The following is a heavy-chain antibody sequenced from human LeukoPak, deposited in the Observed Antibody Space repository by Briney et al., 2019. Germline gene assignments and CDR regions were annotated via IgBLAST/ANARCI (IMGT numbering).Heavy chain of an antibody. J-gene: IGHJ4*02. CDR2: ISSSGSTI. D-gene: IGHD1-26*01. CDR3: ARDRGIVGAVEYFDY. Sequence: GGSLRLPCAASGFTFNNYEMNWVRQAPGKGLEWVSYISSSGSTIYYADSVKGRFTISRDNAKNSLYLQMNSLRAEDTAVYYCARDRGIVGAVEYFDYWGQGTLVTVSS. V-gene: IGHV3-48*03. CDR1: GFTFNNYE.